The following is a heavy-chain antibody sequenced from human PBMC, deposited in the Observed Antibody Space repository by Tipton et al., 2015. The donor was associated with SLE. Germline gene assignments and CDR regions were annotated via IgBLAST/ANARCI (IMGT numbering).Heavy chain of an antibody. Sequence: SLRLSCAASGFTFRTYGMHWVRQAPGKGLEWVSFIRFDGNVKQYADSVRGRFTISRDNSKNTLSLQMDSLRPEDTSIYYCASILGNTNPSDFWGQGTLVIVSS. CDR1: GFTFRTYG. CDR2: IRFDGNVK. V-gene: IGHV3-30*02. J-gene: IGHJ4*02. CDR3: ASILGNTNPSDF. D-gene: IGHD2-8*01.